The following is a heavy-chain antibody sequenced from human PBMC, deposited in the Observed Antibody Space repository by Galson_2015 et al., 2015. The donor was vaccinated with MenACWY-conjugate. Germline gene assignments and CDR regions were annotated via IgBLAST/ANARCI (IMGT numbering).Heavy chain of an antibody. Sequence: SLRLSCAASGFTFSSYAMSWVRQAPGKGLEWVSAISGSGGSTYYADSVKGRFTISRDNSKNTLYLQMNSLRAEDTAVYYCAEGYSSGWYEFGDAFDIWGQGTMVTVSS. CDR1: GFTFSSYA. CDR2: ISGSGGST. D-gene: IGHD6-19*01. CDR3: AEGYSSGWYEFGDAFDI. V-gene: IGHV3-23*01. J-gene: IGHJ3*02.